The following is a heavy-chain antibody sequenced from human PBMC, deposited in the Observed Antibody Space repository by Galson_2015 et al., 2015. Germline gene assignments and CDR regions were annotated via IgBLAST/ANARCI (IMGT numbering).Heavy chain of an antibody. Sequence: SLRLSCAASGFTFSSYAMHWVRQAPGKGLEWVAVISYDGSNKYYADSVKGRFTISRDNSKNTLYLQMNSLRAEDTAAYYCARDRDPYSSSLDYWGQGTLVTVSS. CDR3: ARDRDPYSSSLDY. J-gene: IGHJ4*02. CDR1: GFTFSSYA. CDR2: ISYDGSNK. V-gene: IGHV3-30*01. D-gene: IGHD6-6*01.